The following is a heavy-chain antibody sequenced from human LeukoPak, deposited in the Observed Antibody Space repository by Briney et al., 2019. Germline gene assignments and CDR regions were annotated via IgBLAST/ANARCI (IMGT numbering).Heavy chain of an antibody. V-gene: IGHV3-9*01. CDR3: AKDIGVGYCNGCLFDY. CDR1: GFTFDDYA. CDR2: ISWNSGSI. D-gene: IGHD2-15*01. J-gene: IGHJ4*02. Sequence: GGSLRLSCAASGFTFDDYAMHWVRQAPGKGLEWVSGISWNSGSIGYADSVKGRFTISRDNSKNSLYLQMNSLRTEDTALYYCAKDIGVGYCNGCLFDYWGQGTLVTVSS.